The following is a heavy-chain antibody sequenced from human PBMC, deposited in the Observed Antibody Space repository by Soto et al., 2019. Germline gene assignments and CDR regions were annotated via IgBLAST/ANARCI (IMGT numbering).Heavy chain of an antibody. J-gene: IGHJ4*02. D-gene: IGHD3-3*01. V-gene: IGHV3-23*01. CDR1: GFTFSSYA. Sequence: GGSLRLSCAASGFTFSSYAMSWVRQAPGKGLEWVSAISGSGGSTYYADSVKGRFTISRDNSKNTLYLQMNSLRAEDTAVYYCAKDRGGYDFWSGPYFDYWGQGTLVTVSS. CDR2: ISGSGGST. CDR3: AKDRGGYDFWSGPYFDY.